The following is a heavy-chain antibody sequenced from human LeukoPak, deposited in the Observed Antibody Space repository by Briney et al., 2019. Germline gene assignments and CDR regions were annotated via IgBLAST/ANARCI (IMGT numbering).Heavy chain of an antibody. Sequence: GGSLRLSRGASGFTFSSYSMNWVRQAPGKGLEWVSYISSSSSTIYYADSVKGRFTISRDNAKNSLSLQMNSLRAEDTAVYYCARGRYSSRSGGYYFDIWGQGTLVTVSS. D-gene: IGHD2-2*01. CDR1: GFTFSSYS. V-gene: IGHV3-48*04. CDR3: ARGRYSSRSGGYYFDI. CDR2: ISSSSSTI. J-gene: IGHJ4*02.